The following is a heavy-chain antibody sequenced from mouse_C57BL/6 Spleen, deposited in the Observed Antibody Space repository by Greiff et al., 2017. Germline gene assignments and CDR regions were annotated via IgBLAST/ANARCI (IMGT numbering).Heavy chain of an antibody. CDR1: GYTFTSYW. D-gene: IGHD2-4*01. Sequence: QVQLQQPGAELVRPGSSVKLSCKASGYTFTSYWMHWVKQRPIQGLEWIGDIDPSDSETHYNQKFKDKATLTVDQSSSTAYMQLSSLTSEDSAVYYCAIYYDYDWAYWGQGTLVTVSA. V-gene: IGHV1-52*01. CDR2: IDPSDSET. J-gene: IGHJ3*01. CDR3: AIYYDYDWAY.